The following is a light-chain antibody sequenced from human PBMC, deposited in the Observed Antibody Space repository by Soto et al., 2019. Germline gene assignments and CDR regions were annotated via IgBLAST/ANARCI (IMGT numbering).Light chain of an antibody. Sequence: EIVITQSPATLSVSPGERATLSCRASQTISRNLAWYQQKPGQAHRPLVYGASTRATGIPARFSGSGSGTEFTLTISSLQSEDFAGYYCQQYINWPPYTFGQGTKVEIK. CDR1: QTISRN. V-gene: IGKV3-15*01. CDR2: GAS. CDR3: QQYINWPPYT. J-gene: IGKJ2*01.